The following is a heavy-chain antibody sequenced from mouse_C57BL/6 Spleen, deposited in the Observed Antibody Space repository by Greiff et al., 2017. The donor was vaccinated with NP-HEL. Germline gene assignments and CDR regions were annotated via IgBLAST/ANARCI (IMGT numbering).Heavy chain of an antibody. V-gene: IGHV1-15*01. Sequence: QVQLQQSGAELVRPGASVTLSCKASGYTFTDYEMHWVKQTPVHGLEWIGAIDPETGGTAYNQKFKGKAILTADKSSSTAYMELRSLTSEDSAVYYCTRRWAAQAHDYWGQGTTLTVSS. CDR2: IDPETGGT. D-gene: IGHD3-2*02. J-gene: IGHJ2*01. CDR3: TRRWAAQAHDY. CDR1: GYTFTDYE.